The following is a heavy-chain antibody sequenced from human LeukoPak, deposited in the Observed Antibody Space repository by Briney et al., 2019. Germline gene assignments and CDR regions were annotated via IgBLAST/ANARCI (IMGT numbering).Heavy chain of an antibody. J-gene: IGHJ4*02. D-gene: IGHD3-22*01. V-gene: IGHV4-39*01. CDR3: ARIVVADFDY. Sequence: SETLSLTCTVSGGSISSSSYYWGWIRQPPGKGLEWIGSIYYSGSTYYNPSLKSRVTISVDTSKNQFSLKLSSVTAADTAVYYCARIVVADFDYWGQGTLVTVSS. CDR1: GGSISSSSYY. CDR2: IYYSGST.